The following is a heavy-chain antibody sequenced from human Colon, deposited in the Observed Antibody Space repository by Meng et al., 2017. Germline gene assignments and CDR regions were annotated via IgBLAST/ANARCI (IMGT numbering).Heavy chain of an antibody. CDR3: ARVIYASGNMAHLDY. V-gene: IGHV4-4*02. Sequence: QVQLQDAGPGLVKPSGTLSLTCAVSGDSIRSSNWWSWVRQPPGRGLEWIGEIYHSGSTNYNPSLKNRVSMTVDKSNNEFSLTLSSVTAADTAFYYCARVIYASGNMAHLDYWGQGTLVTVSS. CDR1: GDSIRSSNW. J-gene: IGHJ4*02. D-gene: IGHD3-10*01. CDR2: IYHSGST.